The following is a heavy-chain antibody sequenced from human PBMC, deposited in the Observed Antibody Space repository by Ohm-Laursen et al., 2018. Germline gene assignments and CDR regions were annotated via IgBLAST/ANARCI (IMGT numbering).Heavy chain of an antibody. CDR2: INWNGGST. CDR1: GFTFDDYG. Sequence: SLRLSCSASGFTFDDYGMSWVRQAPGKGLEWVSGINWNGGSTGYADSVKGRFIISRDNAKNSLYLQMSSLRAEDTAVYYCASLGYCSGGSCLWAFDIWGQGTMVTVSS. J-gene: IGHJ3*02. D-gene: IGHD2-15*01. CDR3: ASLGYCSGGSCLWAFDI. V-gene: IGHV3-20*04.